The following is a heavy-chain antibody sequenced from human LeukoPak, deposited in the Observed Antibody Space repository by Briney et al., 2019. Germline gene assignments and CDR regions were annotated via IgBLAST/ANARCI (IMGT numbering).Heavy chain of an antibody. CDR1: GGSISSALYS. CDR3: VGDYGSGSYRFDF. J-gene: IGHJ4*02. Sequence: SETLSLTCAVSGGSISSALYSWSWIRQPPGKGLEWIGYIYHTGSTTYNPSFKSRLTISLDTSKNQFSLNLNSVTAADTAMYYCVGDYGSGSYRFDFWGQGTLVTVSS. D-gene: IGHD3-10*01. V-gene: IGHV4-30-4*07. CDR2: IYHTGST.